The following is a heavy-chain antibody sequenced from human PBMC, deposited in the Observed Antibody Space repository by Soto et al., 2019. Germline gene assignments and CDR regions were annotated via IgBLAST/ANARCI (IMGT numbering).Heavy chain of an antibody. V-gene: IGHV1-18*01. CDR1: GYTFTRYG. Sequence: QVRLVQSGAEVKNPGASVKVSCKASGYTFTRYGIGWARQAPGQGLEWMGWINTYNGNTNYAQNVQGRVPLTTDTSTSTAYMELRSLRSNDTAIYYCAMVDVYVTPSPQDVWGQGTTVIVSS. CDR2: INTYNGNT. CDR3: AMVDVYVTPSPQDV. D-gene: IGHD3-16*01. J-gene: IGHJ6*02.